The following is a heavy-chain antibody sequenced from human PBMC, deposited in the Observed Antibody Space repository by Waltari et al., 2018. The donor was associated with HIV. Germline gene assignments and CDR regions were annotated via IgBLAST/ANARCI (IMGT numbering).Heavy chain of an antibody. V-gene: IGHV4-34*01. D-gene: IGHD7-27*01. CDR3: ARGSWGSGMDV. CDR1: GGSFSGYY. Sequence: QVRLQQWGAGLLKPSETLSLTCAVYGGSFSGYYWSWIRQPPGKGLECIREINHSGNINYNPSLKSRVIISVDRYKNQFSLKLTYVTAADTALDYCARGSWGSGMDVWGLGTTVIVSS. J-gene: IGHJ6*02. CDR2: INHSGNI.